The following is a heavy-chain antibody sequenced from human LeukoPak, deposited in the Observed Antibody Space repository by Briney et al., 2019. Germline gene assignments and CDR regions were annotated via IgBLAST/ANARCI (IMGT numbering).Heavy chain of an antibody. CDR1: GFTFSSYA. V-gene: IGHV3-23*01. D-gene: IGHD3-22*01. Sequence: GESLRLSCAASGFTFSSYAMSWVRQAPGKGLEWVSAISGSGGSTYYADSVKGRFTISRDNSKNTLYLQMNSLRAEDTAVYYCAKDLITMIVVVITRGFDYWGQGTLVTVSS. J-gene: IGHJ4*02. CDR2: ISGSGGST. CDR3: AKDLITMIVVVITRGFDY.